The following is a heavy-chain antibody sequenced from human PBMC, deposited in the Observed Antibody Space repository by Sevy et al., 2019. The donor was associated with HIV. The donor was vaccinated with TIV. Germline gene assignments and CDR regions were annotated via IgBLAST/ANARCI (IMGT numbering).Heavy chain of an antibody. J-gene: IGHJ1*01. V-gene: IGHV3-30-3*01. Sequence: GGSLRLSCAASGFTFNFFSMHWVRQAPGKGLERVATISFDGGNEHYGDPVKGRFTISSDNSKNSLFLQMNSLRADDSAVYYCALERLSSAVAEYFDNWGQGTLVTVSS. CDR1: GFTFNFFS. CDR3: ALERLSSAVAEYFDN. CDR2: ISFDGGNE. D-gene: IGHD1-1*01.